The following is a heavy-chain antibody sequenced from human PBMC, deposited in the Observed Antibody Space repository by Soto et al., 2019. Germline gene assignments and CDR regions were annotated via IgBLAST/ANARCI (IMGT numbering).Heavy chain of an antibody. J-gene: IGHJ6*02. CDR1: GGTFSTYA. D-gene: IGHD1-26*01. V-gene: IGHV1-69*13. CDR2: TIPVFGTA. Sequence: GASVKVSCKASGGTFSTYAITWVRQAPGQGLEWMGGTIPVFGTANYAQKFQGRVTITADESTSTAYVELTSLRSEDTAVYYCARGGYSGSYRLYYYYAMDVWGQGTTVTVSS. CDR3: ARGGYSGSYRLYYYYAMDV.